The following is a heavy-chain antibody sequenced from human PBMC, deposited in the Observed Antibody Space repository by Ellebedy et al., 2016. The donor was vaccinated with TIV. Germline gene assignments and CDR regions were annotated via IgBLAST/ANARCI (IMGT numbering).Heavy chain of an antibody. J-gene: IGHJ4*02. CDR1: GFTFSDHY. V-gene: IGHV3-72*01. CDR2: IRHKARSYPT. CDR3: ARARSWEPLDY. D-gene: IGHD1-26*01. Sequence: PGGSLRLSCAASGFTFSDHYMDWVRQAPGKGREWVGRIRHKARSYPTEYAASVKGRFTISRDDLENSLYLQMNSLRTEETAVYYCARARSWEPLDYWGQGTLVTVSS.